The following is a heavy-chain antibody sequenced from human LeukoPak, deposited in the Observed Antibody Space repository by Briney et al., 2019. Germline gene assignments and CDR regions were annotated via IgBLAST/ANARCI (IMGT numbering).Heavy chain of an antibody. J-gene: IGHJ3*02. CDR2: IYYIGNT. V-gene: IGHV4-59*01. Sequence: SETLSLTCTVSGDSISSYYWSWIQQPPGKGLEWIGYIYYIGNTNYDPSLKSRVTISVDTSKNQFSLKLSSVTAADTAIYYCARDYAFDIWGQGTMVAVSS. CDR3: ARDYAFDI. CDR1: GDSISSYY.